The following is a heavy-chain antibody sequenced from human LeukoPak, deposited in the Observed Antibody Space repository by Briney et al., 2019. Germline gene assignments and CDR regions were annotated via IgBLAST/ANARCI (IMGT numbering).Heavy chain of an antibody. J-gene: IGHJ4*02. CDR2: ISHDGSVQ. Sequence: PGGSLRLSCAASGFTFSNYGMHWVRQAPGEGLEWVAVISHDGSVQRYGDSVKGRFTISRDNSKNTTHLQMNSLRVEDTALYYCAKEQTPYSSSSDDYWGQGTLVTVSS. V-gene: IGHV3-30*18. D-gene: IGHD6-6*01. CDR3: AKEQTPYSSSSDDY. CDR1: GFTFSNYG.